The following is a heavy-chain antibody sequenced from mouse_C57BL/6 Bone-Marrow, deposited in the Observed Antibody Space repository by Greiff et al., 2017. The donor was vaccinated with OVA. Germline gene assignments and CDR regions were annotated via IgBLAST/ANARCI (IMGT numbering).Heavy chain of an antibody. Sequence: VQLQQSGPELVKPGASVKISCKASGYTFTDYYINWVKQRPGQGLEWIGWIFPGSGSTYYNEKFKGKATLTVDKSSSTAYMLLSSLTSEDSAVYFCARRTTVVYWYFDVWGTGTTVTVSS. CDR2: IFPGSGST. CDR1: GYTFTDYY. CDR3: ARRTTVVYWYFDV. V-gene: IGHV1-75*01. D-gene: IGHD1-1*01. J-gene: IGHJ1*03.